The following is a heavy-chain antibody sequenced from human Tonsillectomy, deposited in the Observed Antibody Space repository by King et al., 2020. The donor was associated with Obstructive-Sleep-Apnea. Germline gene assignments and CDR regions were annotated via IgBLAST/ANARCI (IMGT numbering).Heavy chain of an antibody. CDR1: GFTVSSNY. D-gene: IGHD6-13*01. V-gene: IGHV3-66*01. CDR2: IYSGGST. J-gene: IGHJ5*02. CDR3: AREGYSSSWYRGSWFDP. Sequence: VQLVESGGGLVQPGGSLRLSCAASGFTVSSNYMNWVRQAPGKGLEWVSVIYSGGSTYYADSVKGRFTISRDNSKNTLYLQMNSLRAEDTAVYYCAREGYSSSWYRGSWFDPWVQGTLVTVSS.